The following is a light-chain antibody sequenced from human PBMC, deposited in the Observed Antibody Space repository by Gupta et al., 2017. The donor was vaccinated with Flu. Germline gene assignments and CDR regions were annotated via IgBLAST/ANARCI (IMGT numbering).Light chain of an antibody. CDR3: KQAKLLFT. CDR1: QNLVYSDGNTY. Sequence: DDVVSMSPLSMPVTLRQPASTSCRSSQNLVYSDGNTYLKWFQHRPGQSPRRIMYKVYNRDCGVPDRFRSSGSGXYFTLKXSRQADDDVGFYYCKQAKLLFTFGXGTKVDIK. V-gene: IGKV2-30*01. J-gene: IGKJ3*01. CDR2: KVY.